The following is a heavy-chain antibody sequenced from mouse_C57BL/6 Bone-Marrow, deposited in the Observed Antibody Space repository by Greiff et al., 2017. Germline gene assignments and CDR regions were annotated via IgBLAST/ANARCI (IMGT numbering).Heavy chain of an antibody. D-gene: IGHD2-4*01. Sequence: EVKVVESGGGLVQPGGSLKLSCAASGFTFSDYGMAWVRQAPRKGPEWVAFISNSAYSIYYADTVTGRFTISRENAKNTLYLEMSSLRSEETAMYYCARYDYGFFAYWGQGTLVTVSA. J-gene: IGHJ3*01. V-gene: IGHV5-15*01. CDR1: GFTFSDYG. CDR3: ARYDYGFFAY. CDR2: ISNSAYSI.